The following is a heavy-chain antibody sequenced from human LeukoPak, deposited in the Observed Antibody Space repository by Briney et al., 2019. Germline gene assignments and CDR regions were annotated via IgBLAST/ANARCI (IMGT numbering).Heavy chain of an antibody. CDR1: GFTFSSYG. J-gene: IGHJ4*02. V-gene: IGHV3-33*01. CDR3: AGDTMVRGVIGLRFDHYFDY. CDR2: IWYDGSNK. D-gene: IGHD3-10*01. Sequence: GGSLRLSCAASGFTFSSYGMHWVRQAPGKGLEWVAVIWYDGSNKYYADSVKGRFTISRDNSKNTLYLQMNSLRAEDTAVYYCAGDTMVRGVIGLRFDHYFDYWGQGTLVTVSS.